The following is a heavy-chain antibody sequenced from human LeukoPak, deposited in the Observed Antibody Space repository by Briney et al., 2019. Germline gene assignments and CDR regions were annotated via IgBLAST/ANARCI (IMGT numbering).Heavy chain of an antibody. V-gene: IGHV3-21*01. CDR3: ARDANWGLATKDWYFDL. Sequence: GRSLRLSCAASGFTFSSYGMHWVRQAPGKGLEWVSSISSSSSYIYYADSVKGRFTISRDNAKNSLYLQMNSLRAEDTAVYYCARDANWGLATKDWYFDLWGRGTLVTVSS. D-gene: IGHD7-27*01. J-gene: IGHJ2*01. CDR2: ISSSSSYI. CDR1: GFTFSSYG.